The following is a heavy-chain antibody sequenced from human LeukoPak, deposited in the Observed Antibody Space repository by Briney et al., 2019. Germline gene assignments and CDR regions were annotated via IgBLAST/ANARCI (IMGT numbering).Heavy chain of an antibody. Sequence: GGSLRLSCAASGFTFNTYEMNWVRQAPGKGLEWVSGIGGGGTEYYADSVKGRFIISSDSSQNLVHLQMNSLTVEDTAVYYCARAQGALDYWGQGTLVTVSS. CDR3: ARAQGALDY. J-gene: IGHJ4*02. D-gene: IGHD1-26*01. V-gene: IGHV3-23*01. CDR2: IGGGGTE. CDR1: GFTFNTYE.